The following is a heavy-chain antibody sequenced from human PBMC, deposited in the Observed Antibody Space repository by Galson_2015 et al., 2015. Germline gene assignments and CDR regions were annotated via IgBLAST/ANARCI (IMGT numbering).Heavy chain of an antibody. V-gene: IGHV3-30*18. CDR3: AKDQFDY. CDR1: GFTFSSYG. CDR2: ISYDGSNK. J-gene: IGHJ4*02. Sequence: SLRLSCAASGFTFSSYGMHWVRQAPGKGLEWVAVISYDGSNKYYADSVKGRFTISRDNSKNTLYLQMNSLRAEDTAVYYCAKDQFDYWGQGTLVTVSS.